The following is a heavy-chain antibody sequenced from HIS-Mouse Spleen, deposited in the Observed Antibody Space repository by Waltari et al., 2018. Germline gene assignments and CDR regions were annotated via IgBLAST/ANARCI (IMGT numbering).Heavy chain of an antibody. J-gene: IGHJ4*02. CDR2: INHSGST. V-gene: IGHV4-34*01. CDR1: GGSFSGYY. D-gene: IGHD6-6*01. CDR3: ARGRSSSSYFDY. Sequence: QVQLQQWGAGLLKPSETLSLTCAVYGGSFSGYYWSWTRQPPGKGLEWIGEINHSGSTNYNPSLKSRVTISVDTSKNQFSLKLSSVTAADTAVYYCARGRSSSSYFDYWGQGTLVTVSS.